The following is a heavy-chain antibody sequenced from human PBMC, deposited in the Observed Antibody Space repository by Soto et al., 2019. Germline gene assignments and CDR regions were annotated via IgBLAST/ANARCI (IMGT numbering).Heavy chain of an antibody. Sequence: PGGSLRLSCAASGFTFSSYWMHWVRQAPGKGLVWVSRINNDGSSTSYADSVKGRFTMSRDNAQNTLYLQMNSLRAEDTAVYYCARDVHLQSFDYWGQGTLVTVSS. V-gene: IGHV3-74*01. CDR1: GFTFSSYW. CDR2: INNDGSST. CDR3: ARDVHLQSFDY. J-gene: IGHJ4*02. D-gene: IGHD1-1*01.